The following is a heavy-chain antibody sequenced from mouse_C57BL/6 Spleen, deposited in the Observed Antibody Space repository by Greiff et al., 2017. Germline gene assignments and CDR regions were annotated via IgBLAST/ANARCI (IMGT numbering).Heavy chain of an antibody. CDR3: ASGEIITPWFAY. CDR2: ISYDGSN. D-gene: IGHD1-1*01. CDR1: GYSITSGYY. J-gene: IGHJ3*01. Sequence: ESGPGLVKPFQSLSLTCSVTGYSITSGYYWNWIRQFPGNKLEWMGYISYDGSNNYNPSLKNRISITRDTSKNQFFLKLNSVTTEDTATYYCASGEIITPWFAYWGQGTLVTVSA. V-gene: IGHV3-6*01.